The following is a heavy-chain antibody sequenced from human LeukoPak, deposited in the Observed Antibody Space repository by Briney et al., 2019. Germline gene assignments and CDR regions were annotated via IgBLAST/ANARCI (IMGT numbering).Heavy chain of an antibody. V-gene: IGHV3-53*01. CDR3: ARVDMATVSLHY. Sequence: PGGSLRLSCAASGFTVSTNYMTWVRQAPGKGLEWVSVIYAGGSTYYAESVKGRFTISRDNSKNTVSLQMNTVTAEDTAMYFCARVDMATVSLHYWGQGTLVTVSS. D-gene: IGHD5-24*01. CDR2: IYAGGST. CDR1: GFTVSTNY. J-gene: IGHJ4*02.